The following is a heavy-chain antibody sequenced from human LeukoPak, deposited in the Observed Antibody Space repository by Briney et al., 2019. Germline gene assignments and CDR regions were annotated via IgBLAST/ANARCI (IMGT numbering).Heavy chain of an antibody. V-gene: IGHV1-69*13. J-gene: IGHJ4*02. Sequence: ASVKVSCKASGGTFSRYAISWVRQSPGQGLEWMGGIVPIFGTANYAQKFQGRVTITADEFTSTAYMELSSLRSEDTAVYYCAREAGSSGWPPKDYWGQGTLVTVSS. D-gene: IGHD6-19*01. CDR3: AREAGSSGWPPKDY. CDR1: GGTFSRYA. CDR2: IVPIFGTA.